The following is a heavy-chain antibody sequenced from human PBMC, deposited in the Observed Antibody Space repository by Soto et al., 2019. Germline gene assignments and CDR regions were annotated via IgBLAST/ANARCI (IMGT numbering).Heavy chain of an antibody. J-gene: IGHJ5*02. CDR1: GGSFSGYY. Sequence: SETLSLTCAVYGGSFSGYYWSWIRQPPGKGLEWIGEINHSGSANYNPSLKSRVTISVDTSKNQFSLKLSSVTAADTAVYYCARASKPGIAAAGRGAGWFDPWGQGTLVTVSS. CDR2: INHSGSA. CDR3: ARASKPGIAAAGRGAGWFDP. D-gene: IGHD6-13*01. V-gene: IGHV4-34*01.